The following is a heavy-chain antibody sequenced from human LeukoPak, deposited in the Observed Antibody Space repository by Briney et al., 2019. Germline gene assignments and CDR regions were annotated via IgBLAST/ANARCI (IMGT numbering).Heavy chain of an antibody. CDR1: GFTFSSYA. J-gene: IGHJ4*02. CDR3: AKDVAPSQWFLDY. D-gene: IGHD3-22*01. Sequence: GGSLRLSCAASGFTFSSYAMSWVRQAPGKGLEWVSAISGSGGSTYYADSVKGRFTISRDNSKNTLYPQMNSLRAEDTAVYYCAKDVAPSQWFLDYWGQGTLVTVSS. V-gene: IGHV3-23*01. CDR2: ISGSGGST.